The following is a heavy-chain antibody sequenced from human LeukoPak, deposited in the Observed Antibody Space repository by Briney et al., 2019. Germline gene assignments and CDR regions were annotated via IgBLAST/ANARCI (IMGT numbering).Heavy chain of an antibody. Sequence: SETLSLTCTVSGGSISNYYWSWIRQPPGKGLEWIGYIYYSERTNYNPSLRSRVTVSVDTSKNQFSLNLSSVTAADTAMYYCARPLTTTTKAFDIWGQGTMVTVSS. CDR3: ARPLTTTTKAFDI. CDR2: IYYSERT. CDR1: GGSISNYY. J-gene: IGHJ3*02. V-gene: IGHV4-59*08. D-gene: IGHD1-1*01.